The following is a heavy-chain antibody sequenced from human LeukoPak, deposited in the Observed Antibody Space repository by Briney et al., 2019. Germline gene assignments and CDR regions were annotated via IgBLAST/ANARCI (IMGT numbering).Heavy chain of an antibody. J-gene: IGHJ5*02. D-gene: IGHD3-10*01. V-gene: IGHV1-8*01. Sequence: GASVKVSCKASGNTFTSYDINWVRQATGQGLEWMGWMNPNSGNTGYAQKFQGRVTMTRNTSISTAYMELSSLRSEDTAVYYCARGRPYTYYYGSGSSDNWFDPWGQGTLVIVSS. CDR1: GNTFTSYD. CDR2: MNPNSGNT. CDR3: ARGRPYTYYYGSGSSDNWFDP.